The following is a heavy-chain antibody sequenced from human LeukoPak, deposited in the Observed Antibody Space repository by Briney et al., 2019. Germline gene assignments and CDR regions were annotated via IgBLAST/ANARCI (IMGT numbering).Heavy chain of an antibody. D-gene: IGHD3-22*01. V-gene: IGHV4-38-2*02. Sequence: SETLSLTCTVSGYSISSGYHWGWIRQPPGKGLEWIGSIYHSGTPYYNPSLKSRVTISVDTSKNQFSLKLRSVTAADTAVYYCARVVQSTDSSGFYLPEYFQHWGQGTLVTVSS. CDR3: ARVVQSTDSSGFYLPEYFQH. J-gene: IGHJ1*01. CDR1: GYSISSGYH. CDR2: IYHSGTP.